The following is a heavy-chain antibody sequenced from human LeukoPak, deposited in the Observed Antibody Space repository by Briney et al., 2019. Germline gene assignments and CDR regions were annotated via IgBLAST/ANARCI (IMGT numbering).Heavy chain of an antibody. CDR3: ARRGPGDHLFDY. D-gene: IGHD2-21*02. V-gene: IGHV4-59*01. Sequence: PSETLSLTCTVSGGSISSYYWSWIRQPPGKGLEWIGYIYYSGSTNYNPSLKSRVTISVDTSKNQFSLKLSSVTAADTAVFYCARRGPGDHLFDYWGQGTLVTVSS. J-gene: IGHJ4*02. CDR2: IYYSGST. CDR1: GGSISSYY.